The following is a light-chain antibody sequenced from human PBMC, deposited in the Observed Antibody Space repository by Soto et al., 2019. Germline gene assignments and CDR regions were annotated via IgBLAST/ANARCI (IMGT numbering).Light chain of an antibody. Sequence: QSVLTQPASVSGSPGQSIAISCTGTSSEVGNYNLVSWYQQHPGKAPRLMIFEVNKRPSGVSDRFSGSKSGNTASLTISGLQADDEADYYCYSYAGSYIYYVFGAGTKVTVL. V-gene: IGLV2-23*02. CDR3: YSYAGSYIYYV. CDR1: SSEVGNYNL. CDR2: EVN. J-gene: IGLJ1*01.